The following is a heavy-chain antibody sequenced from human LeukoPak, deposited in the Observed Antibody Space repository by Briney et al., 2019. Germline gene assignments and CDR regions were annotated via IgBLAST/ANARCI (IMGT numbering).Heavy chain of an antibody. CDR3: ATDNPAYSRGDCYPRI. Sequence: GGSLRLSCVASGFTFSSAWMSWVRQAPGKGLEWVGRSKSIADGGTTDYTAPVKGRFTISRDDSQNALYLQMNSLKTEDTAVYYCATDNPAYSRGDCYPRIWGQGTLVTVSS. CDR1: GFTFSSAW. D-gene: IGHD2-21*02. V-gene: IGHV3-15*01. CDR2: SKSIADGGTT. J-gene: IGHJ4*02.